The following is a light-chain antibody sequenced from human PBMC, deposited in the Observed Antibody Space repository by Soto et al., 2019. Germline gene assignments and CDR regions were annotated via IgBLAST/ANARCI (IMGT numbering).Light chain of an antibody. Sequence: IQMTQSPSSVSASVGYMFTITCRASQGISSWLAWYQQKPGKGPKLLIYRASSLQSGVPSRLSGSGSGTDVTITISSMQPEDFETYYCQQVNSFTITFGQGTRLEIK. J-gene: IGKJ5*01. V-gene: IGKV1-12*01. CDR2: RAS. CDR3: QQVNSFTIT. CDR1: QGISSW.